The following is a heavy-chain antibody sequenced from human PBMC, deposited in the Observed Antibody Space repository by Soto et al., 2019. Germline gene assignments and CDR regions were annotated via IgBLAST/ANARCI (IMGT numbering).Heavy chain of an antibody. J-gene: IGHJ6*02. CDR1: GFTFSSYD. D-gene: IGHD6-19*01. Sequence: EVQLVESGGGLVQPGGSLRLSCAASGFTFSSYDMHWLRQTPGKGLEWVSAIGSAGDTYYLGSVKGRFTISRDNAKASLYLHLNSLRPCDTAVYFCARGGYASGYYHSAMDLWGQGTTVTVSS. CDR3: ARGGYASGYYHSAMDL. V-gene: IGHV3-13*01. CDR2: IGSAGDT.